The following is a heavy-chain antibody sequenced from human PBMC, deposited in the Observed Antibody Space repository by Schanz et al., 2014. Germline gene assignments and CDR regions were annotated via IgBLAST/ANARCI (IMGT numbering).Heavy chain of an antibody. J-gene: IGHJ4*02. V-gene: IGHV3-72*01. CDR1: GFTFSIYG. D-gene: IGHD3-9*01. CDR2: SRNKGHSYTS. CDR3: ARRNFYDKSAAFDY. Sequence: VQLVESGGGVVQPGRSLRLSCAASGFTFSIYGMSWVRQAPGKGLEWVGHSRNKGHSYTSEYAASVKGRFTISRDESESSLYLQMDSLKTEDTAVYYCARRNFYDKSAAFDYWGQGSLVTVSS.